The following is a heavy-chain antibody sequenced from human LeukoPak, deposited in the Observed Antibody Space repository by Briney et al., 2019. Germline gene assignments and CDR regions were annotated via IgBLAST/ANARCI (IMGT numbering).Heavy chain of an antibody. J-gene: IGHJ4*02. CDR1: GGSFSGYY. CDR3: ARGARDGYNDFDY. V-gene: IGHV4-34*01. D-gene: IGHD5-24*01. Sequence: SETLSLTCAVYGGSFSGYYWSWIRQPPGKGLEWIGEINHSGSTNYNPSLKSRVTISVDTSKNQFSLKLSSVTAADTAVYYCARGARDGYNDFDYWGQGTLVTVSS. CDR2: INHSGST.